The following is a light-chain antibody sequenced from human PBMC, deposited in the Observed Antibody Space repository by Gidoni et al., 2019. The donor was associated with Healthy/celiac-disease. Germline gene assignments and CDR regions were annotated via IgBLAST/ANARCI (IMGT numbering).Light chain of an antibody. CDR3: QQYGNSPPYT. J-gene: IGKJ2*01. CDR2: GAS. Sequence: EIVLTQSPGTLSLSPGERATLSCRASQSVSSSYLAWYQQKPGQAPRFLIYGASSRATGIPDRFSGSGSGTDFTLTISRLEPEDFAVYYCQQYGNSPPYTFGQGTNLEIK. CDR1: QSVSSSY. V-gene: IGKV3-20*01.